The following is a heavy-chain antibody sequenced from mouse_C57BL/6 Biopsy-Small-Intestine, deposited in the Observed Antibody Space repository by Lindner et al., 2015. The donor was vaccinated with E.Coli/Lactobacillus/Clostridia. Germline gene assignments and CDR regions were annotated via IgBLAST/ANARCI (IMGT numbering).Heavy chain of an antibody. CDR1: GYTFTSYW. Sequence: VQLQESGPELVKPGASVKLSCKASGYTFTSYWMHWVKQRPGKGLEWIGRIYPGDGDTNYNGKFKGKATFTADTSSNTAYMQLSSLTTEDSAIYYCARGDDGYPYYAMDYWGQGTSVTVSS. CDR3: ARGDDGYPYYAMDY. J-gene: IGHJ4*01. CDR2: IYPGDGDT. D-gene: IGHD2-3*01. V-gene: IGHV1-82*01.